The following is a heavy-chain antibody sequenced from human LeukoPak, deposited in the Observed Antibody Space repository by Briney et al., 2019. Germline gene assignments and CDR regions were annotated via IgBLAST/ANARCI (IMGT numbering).Heavy chain of an antibody. CDR1: GGSFSGYY. D-gene: IGHD3-10*01. Sequence: SETLSLTCAVYGGSFSGYYWSWIRQPPGKGLEWIGEINHSGSTNYNPSLKSRVTISVDTSKNQFSLKLSSVTAADTAVYYCARDSKPWFGESPYMDVWGKGTTVTISS. CDR3: ARDSKPWFGESPYMDV. V-gene: IGHV4-34*01. CDR2: INHSGST. J-gene: IGHJ6*03.